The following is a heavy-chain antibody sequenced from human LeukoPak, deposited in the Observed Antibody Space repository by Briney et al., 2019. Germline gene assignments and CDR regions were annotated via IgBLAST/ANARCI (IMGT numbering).Heavy chain of an antibody. CDR2: INPNSGGT. CDR1: GYTFTVYY. V-gene: IGHV1-2*02. CDR3: ARRGNYDNLWGNSLNN. J-gene: IGHJ4*02. D-gene: IGHD3-16*01. Sequence: ASVEVSCKASGYTFTVYYIHWVRQAPGQGLEWMGWINPNSGGTNYAQKFQGRVTMTRDASISTAYMEMSRLRSDDAAIYYCARRGNYDNLWGNSLNNWGQGTLVTVSS.